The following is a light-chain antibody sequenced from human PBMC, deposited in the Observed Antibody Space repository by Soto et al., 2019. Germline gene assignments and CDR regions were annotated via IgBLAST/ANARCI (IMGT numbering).Light chain of an antibody. J-gene: IGKJ1*01. CDR3: QQYDSYSWT. CDR1: QSISTW. CDR2: DAS. V-gene: IGKV1-5*01. Sequence: IQMTQSPSTLSASAGDTVTITCRASQSISTWLAWYQQKPGTAPRLLIFDASSLKSGVPSRFSGSGSGTEFTLTISSLQPDDFATYYCQQYDSYSWTFGQGTKVDIK.